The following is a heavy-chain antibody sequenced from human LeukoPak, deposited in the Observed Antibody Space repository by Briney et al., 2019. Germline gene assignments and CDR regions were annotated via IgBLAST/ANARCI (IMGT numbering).Heavy chain of an antibody. Sequence: SETLSLTCIVSGGSMNNYYWGWIRQPAEKGLEWIGRLRTTGSTNYNPSLKSRVTMSLDTSENQFSLKLTSVTAADTAVYYCARGREDTAMAYFDYWGQGTLVTVSS. CDR2: LRTTGST. V-gene: IGHV4-4*07. CDR1: GGSMNNYY. J-gene: IGHJ4*02. CDR3: ARGREDTAMAYFDY. D-gene: IGHD5-18*01.